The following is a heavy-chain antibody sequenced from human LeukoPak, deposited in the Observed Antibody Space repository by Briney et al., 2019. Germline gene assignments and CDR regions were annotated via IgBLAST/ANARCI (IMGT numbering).Heavy chain of an antibody. V-gene: IGHV1-8*02. Sequence: ASVKVSCKASGYTFTGYYMHWVRQAPGQGLEWMGWMNPNSGNTGYAQKFQGRVTMTRNTSISTAYMELSSLRSEDTAVYYCARELLGYWGQGTLVTVSS. J-gene: IGHJ4*02. CDR3: ARELLGY. CDR1: GYTFTGYY. D-gene: IGHD1-26*01. CDR2: MNPNSGNT.